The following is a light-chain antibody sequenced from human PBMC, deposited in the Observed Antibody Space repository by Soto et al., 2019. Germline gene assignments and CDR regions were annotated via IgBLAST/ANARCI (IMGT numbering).Light chain of an antibody. CDR2: ANS. CDR1: SSNIGAGYD. V-gene: IGLV1-40*01. Sequence: QSVLTQPPSVSGAPGQRVTISCTGSSSNIGAGYDVHWYQQLPGTAPKLVIYANSNRPSGVPDRFSGSKSGTSASLAITGLQAEDGADYYCQSYDSSLSGVVFGGGTKLTVL. J-gene: IGLJ7*01. CDR3: QSYDSSLSGVV.